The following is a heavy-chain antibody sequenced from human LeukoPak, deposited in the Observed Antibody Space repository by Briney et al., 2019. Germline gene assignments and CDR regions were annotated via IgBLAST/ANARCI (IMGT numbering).Heavy chain of an antibody. V-gene: IGHV3-7*01. CDR1: GFSFSSYW. J-gene: IGHJ4*02. CDR3: AREASYGDAYADY. D-gene: IGHD4-17*01. Sequence: GGSLRLSCAASGFSFSSYWMIWVRQAPGKGLEWVANIKQDGSEKYYVDSVKGRFTISRDNAKNSLYLQMNSLRAEDTAVYYCAREASYGDAYADYWGQGTLVTVSS. CDR2: IKQDGSEK.